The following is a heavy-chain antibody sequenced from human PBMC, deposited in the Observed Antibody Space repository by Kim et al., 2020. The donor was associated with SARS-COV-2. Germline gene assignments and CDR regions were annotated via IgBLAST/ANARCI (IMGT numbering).Heavy chain of an antibody. CDR1: GGSISSYY. J-gene: IGHJ3*02. CDR3: ARLGGCSGGSCYSFGAFDI. CDR2: IYYSGST. V-gene: IGHV4-59*08. D-gene: IGHD2-15*01. Sequence: SETLSLTCTVSGGSISSYYWSWIRQPPGKGLEWIGYIYYSGSTNYNPSLKSRVTISVDTSKNQFSLKLSSVTAADTAVYYCARLGGCSGGSCYSFGAFDIWGQGTMVTVSS.